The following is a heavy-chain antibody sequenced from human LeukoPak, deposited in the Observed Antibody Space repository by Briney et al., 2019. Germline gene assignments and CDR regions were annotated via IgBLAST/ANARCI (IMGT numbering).Heavy chain of an antibody. Sequence: PSETLSLTCAVYGGSFSSSSDYWGWIRQAPGTGLEWIGSIYYHENTYYNSSLKSRVTISVDTSKNQFSLKLNSVTAADTAVYFCARRAYSAAYWKHFDYWGQGTLVTVSS. CDR1: GGSFSSSSDY. V-gene: IGHV4-39*01. D-gene: IGHD1-1*01. CDR2: IYYHENT. J-gene: IGHJ4*02. CDR3: ARRAYSAAYWKHFDY.